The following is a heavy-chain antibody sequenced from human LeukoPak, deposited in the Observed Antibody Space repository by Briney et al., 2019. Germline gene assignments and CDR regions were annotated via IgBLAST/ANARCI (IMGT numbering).Heavy chain of an antibody. CDR2: ISYSGST. Sequence: SETLSLTCTVSGGSISSSRYYWGWIRQPPGKGLEWIGSISYSGSTYYNLSLKSRVTISIDTSKNQFSVKLNSVTAADTTVYYCAVTCFYNPEHAFDLWGQGTMVTVSS. V-gene: IGHV4-39*01. D-gene: IGHD3-10*01. J-gene: IGHJ3*01. CDR1: GGSISSSRYY. CDR3: AVTCFYNPEHAFDL.